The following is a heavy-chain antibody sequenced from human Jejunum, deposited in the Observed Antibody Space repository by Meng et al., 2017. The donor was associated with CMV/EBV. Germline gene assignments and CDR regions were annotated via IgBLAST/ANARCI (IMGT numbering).Heavy chain of an antibody. D-gene: IGHD1-1*01. CDR2: IYRSGMT. CDR3: AGGSGGTTGFDY. Sequence: VVGASIASVDSCWGWIRQHPRKGLGWIASIYRSGMTSHNPSLKNRVAISIDPSKNQFSLILSSVTAADTAVYFCAGGSGGTTGFDYWGQGTLVTVSS. CDR1: GASIASVDSC. J-gene: IGHJ4*02. V-gene: IGHV4-31*02.